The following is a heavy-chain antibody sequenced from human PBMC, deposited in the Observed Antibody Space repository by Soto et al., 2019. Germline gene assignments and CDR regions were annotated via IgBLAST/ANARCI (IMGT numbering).Heavy chain of an antibody. J-gene: IGHJ4*02. CDR3: VKGEYYYDSSGYYPFDY. Sequence: PGGSLRLSCAASGFTFSSYAMSWVRQAPGKGLEWVSAISGSGASTYYADSVKGRFTISRDNSKNTQYLQMSSLRADDTAVYYCVKGEYYYDSSGYYPFDYWGQGTLVTVSS. CDR2: ISGSGAST. CDR1: GFTFSSYA. V-gene: IGHV3-23*01. D-gene: IGHD3-22*01.